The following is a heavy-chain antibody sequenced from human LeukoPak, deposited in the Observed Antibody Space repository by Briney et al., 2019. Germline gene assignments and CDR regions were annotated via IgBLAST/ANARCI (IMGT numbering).Heavy chain of an antibody. J-gene: IGHJ6*02. D-gene: IGHD6-19*01. CDR2: VYASGSI. V-gene: IGHV4-4*07. CDR1: GGSISSYY. CDR3: ARSQSTGWYNGGLDV. Sequence: SETLSLTCTVSGGSISSYYWSWIRQPAGKGLEWIGRVYASGSINYNPSLESRVTISVDTSKNQFSLKLSSVTAADTAVYYCARSQSTGWYNGGLDVWGQGTTVTVSS.